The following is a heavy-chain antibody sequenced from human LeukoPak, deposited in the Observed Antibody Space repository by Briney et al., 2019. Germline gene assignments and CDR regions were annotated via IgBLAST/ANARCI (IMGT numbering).Heavy chain of an antibody. D-gene: IGHD6-13*01. Sequence: KPSETLSLTCTVSGGSISSGDYYWSWIRQPPGKGLEWIGYIYYSGSTYYNPSLKSRVTISVDTSKNQFSLKLSSVTAADTAVYYCARRRVRQQLDGYWGQGTLVTVSS. V-gene: IGHV4-30-4*08. J-gene: IGHJ4*02. CDR1: GGSISSGDYY. CDR3: ARRRVRQQLDGY. CDR2: IYYSGST.